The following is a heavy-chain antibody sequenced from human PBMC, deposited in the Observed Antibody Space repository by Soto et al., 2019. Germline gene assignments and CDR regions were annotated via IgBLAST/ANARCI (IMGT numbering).Heavy chain of an antibody. CDR3: ARLEQLAHYYYYGMDV. D-gene: IGHD6-13*01. V-gene: IGHV4-34*01. CDR2: INHSGST. Sequence: SETLSLTCAVYGGSFSGYYWSWIRQPPGKGLEWIGEINHSGSTNYNPSLKSRVTISVDTSKNQFSLKLSSVTAADTAVYYCARLEQLAHYYYYGMDVWGQGTTVTVSS. J-gene: IGHJ6*02. CDR1: GGSFSGYY.